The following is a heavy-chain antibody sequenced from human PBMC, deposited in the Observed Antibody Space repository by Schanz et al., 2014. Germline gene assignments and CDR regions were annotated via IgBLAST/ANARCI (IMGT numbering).Heavy chain of an antibody. J-gene: IGHJ4*02. CDR3: ARDGEAAAGCDY. V-gene: IGHV1-24*01. D-gene: IGHD6-13*01. CDR1: GYSLNELS. Sequence: QVQLVQSGAEVKKPGASVKVSCKVSGYSLNELSMHWVRQAPGRGLEWMGGFHHEDGDTVYAQKFQGRLTVTRDTSTSTVYMELSSLRSEDTAVYYCARDGEAAAGCDYWGQGTLXTVSS. CDR2: FHHEDGDT.